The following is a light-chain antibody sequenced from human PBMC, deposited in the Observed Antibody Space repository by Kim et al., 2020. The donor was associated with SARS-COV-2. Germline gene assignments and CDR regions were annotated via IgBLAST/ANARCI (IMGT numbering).Light chain of an antibody. V-gene: IGKV1-27*01. CDR3: QKYNSAPWA. Sequence: APVGDSVTITCRARQGIISYLAWYQQKRGIPPKRLIYAASTLQSGVSPRFSGSGSGTGFTLTISSLQPEDVATYYCQKYNSAPWAFGHGAKVDIK. J-gene: IGKJ1*01. CDR2: AAS. CDR1: QGIISY.